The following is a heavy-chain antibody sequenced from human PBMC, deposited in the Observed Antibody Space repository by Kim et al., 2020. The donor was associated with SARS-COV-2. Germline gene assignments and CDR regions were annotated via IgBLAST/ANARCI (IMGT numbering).Heavy chain of an antibody. J-gene: IGHJ3*02. Sequence: SETLSLTCTVSGGSISSGDYYWSWIRQPPGKGLEWIGYIYYSGSTYYNPSLKSRVTISVDTSKNQFSLKLSSVTAADTAVYYCASRIAAEFDAFDIWGQGTMVTVSS. CDR2: IYYSGST. CDR3: ASRIAAEFDAFDI. CDR1: GGSISSGDYY. V-gene: IGHV4-30-4*01. D-gene: IGHD6-13*01.